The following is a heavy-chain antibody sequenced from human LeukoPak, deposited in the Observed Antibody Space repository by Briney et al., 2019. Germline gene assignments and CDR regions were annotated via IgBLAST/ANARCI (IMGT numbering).Heavy chain of an antibody. D-gene: IGHD1-26*01. Sequence: GGTLRLSCAASGFTFSNYGMNWVRQAPGKGLEWVSAISGSGHNTYYADSVKGRFTVSRDNSRNTLYLQMNSLRAEDTAVYYCARDLRHEKWELRDCWGQGTLVTVSS. V-gene: IGHV3-23*01. CDR1: GFTFSNYG. J-gene: IGHJ4*02. CDR3: ARDLRHEKWELRDC. CDR2: ISGSGHNT.